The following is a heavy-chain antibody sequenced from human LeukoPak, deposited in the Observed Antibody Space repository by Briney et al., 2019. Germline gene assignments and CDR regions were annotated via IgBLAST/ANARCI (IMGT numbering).Heavy chain of an antibody. V-gene: IGHV1-2*02. Sequence: ASVKVSCKASGYTFTGYYMHWLRQAPGQGLEWMGWINPNSGGTNYAQKFQGRVTMTRDTSISTAYMELSRLRSDDTAVYYCARGNKAWEPRNYYYYYMDVWGKGTTVTVSS. J-gene: IGHJ6*03. CDR1: GYTFTGYY. CDR3: ARGNKAWEPRNYYYYYMDV. CDR2: INPNSGGT. D-gene: IGHD1-26*01.